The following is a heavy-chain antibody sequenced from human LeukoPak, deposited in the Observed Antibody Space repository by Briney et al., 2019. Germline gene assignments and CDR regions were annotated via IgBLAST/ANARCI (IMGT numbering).Heavy chain of an antibody. CDR3: ARDSDIYAFDI. V-gene: IGHV3-66*01. D-gene: IGHD3-9*01. CDR1: GFTFSSYW. Sequence: PGGSLRLSCAASGFTFSSYWMSWVRQAPGKGLEWVSVIYSGGSTYYADSVKGRFTISRDNSKNTLYLQMNSLRAEDTAVYYCARDSDIYAFDIWGQGTMVTVSS. J-gene: IGHJ3*02. CDR2: IYSGGST.